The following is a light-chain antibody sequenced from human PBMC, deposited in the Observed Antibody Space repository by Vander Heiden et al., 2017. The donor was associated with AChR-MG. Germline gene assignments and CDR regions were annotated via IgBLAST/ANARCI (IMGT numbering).Light chain of an antibody. J-gene: IGLJ3*02. CDR2: STN. CDR1: SGSVSTSYY. Sequence: TVVTPEPSFSVSPGGTVTLTCGLSSGSVSTSYYPSWYQQTPGQAPRTLIYSTNIRSSGVPDRFSGSILGNKAALTITGAQADDESDYYCVLYMGSGTWMFGGGTKLTVL. CDR3: VLYMGSGTWM. V-gene: IGLV8-61*01.